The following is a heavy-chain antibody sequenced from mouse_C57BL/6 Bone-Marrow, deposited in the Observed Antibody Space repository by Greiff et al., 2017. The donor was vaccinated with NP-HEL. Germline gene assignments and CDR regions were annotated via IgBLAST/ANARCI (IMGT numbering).Heavy chain of an antibody. Sequence: EVHLVESGGGLVKPGGSLKLSCAASGFTFSSYAMSWVRQTPEKRLEWVATISDGGSYTYYPDNVKGRFTISRDNAKNNLYLQMSHLKSEDTAMYYCARGPTTTVVARDYAMDYWGQGTSVTVSS. D-gene: IGHD1-1*01. J-gene: IGHJ4*01. CDR2: ISDGGSYT. V-gene: IGHV5-4*01. CDR3: ARGPTTTVVARDYAMDY. CDR1: GFTFSSYA.